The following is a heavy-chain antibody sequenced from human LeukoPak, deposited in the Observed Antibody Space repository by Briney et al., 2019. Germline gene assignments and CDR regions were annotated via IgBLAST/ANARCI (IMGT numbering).Heavy chain of an antibody. V-gene: IGHV1-69*13. CDR3: AREAGDNYYYYYMDV. D-gene: IGHD2-21*02. CDR1: GGTFSSYA. J-gene: IGHJ6*03. Sequence: ASVKVPCKASGGTFSSYAISWVRQAPGQGLEWMGGIIPIFGTANYAQKFQGRVTITADESTSTAYMELSSLRSEDTAVYYCAREAGDNYYYYYMDVWGKGTTVTVSS. CDR2: IIPIFGTA.